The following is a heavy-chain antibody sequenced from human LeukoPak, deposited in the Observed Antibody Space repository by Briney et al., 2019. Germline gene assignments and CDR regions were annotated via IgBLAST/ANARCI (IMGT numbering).Heavy chain of an antibody. Sequence: GGSLRLSCSASGFSFSDAWMSWVRQIPGKGLEWVGRIESKTDGGTTDYAAPVKGRFTISRDDSTNTLYLQMNSLRAEDTAVYYCADISGYSYGYARGGLHLDYWGQGTLVTVSS. J-gene: IGHJ4*02. D-gene: IGHD5-18*01. CDR2: IESKTDGGTT. CDR3: ADISGYSYGYARGGLHLDY. CDR1: GFSFSDAW. V-gene: IGHV3-15*04.